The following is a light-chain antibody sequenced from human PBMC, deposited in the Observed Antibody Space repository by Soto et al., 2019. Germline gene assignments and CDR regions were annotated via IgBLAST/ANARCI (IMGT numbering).Light chain of an antibody. V-gene: IGKV1-6*01. Sequence: IHMTQSPSTLSASVGEKIIITCRASRDVGSDVSWYQQKPGQAPKLLIYAASNLYTGVPSRFSGSRSGTEFTLTISSLQPEDFASYYCLQDYGDSWTFGQGTKVDIK. CDR3: LQDYGDSWT. CDR1: RDVGSD. J-gene: IGKJ1*01. CDR2: AAS.